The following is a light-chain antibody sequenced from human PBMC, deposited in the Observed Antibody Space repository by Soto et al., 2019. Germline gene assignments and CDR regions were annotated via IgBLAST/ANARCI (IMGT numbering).Light chain of an antibody. CDR3: QSYDSSLSGSTV. CDR2: DNN. Sequence: QSVLTQPPSVSGAPGQRVTISCTGTSSNIGAGYDVHWYQQFSGTAPRLLIYDNNNRPSGVPDRFSASKSGTSASLAITGLQAEDEADYYCQSYDSSLSGSTVYGTGTKVTV. J-gene: IGLJ1*01. V-gene: IGLV1-40*01. CDR1: SSNIGAGYD.